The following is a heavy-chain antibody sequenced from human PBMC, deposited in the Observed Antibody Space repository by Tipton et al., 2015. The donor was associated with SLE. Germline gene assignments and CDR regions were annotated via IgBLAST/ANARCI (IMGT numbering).Heavy chain of an antibody. Sequence: LRLSCAVSGYSISSGYYWGWIRQPPGKGLEWIGSIYHSGSTYYNPSLKSRVTISVDTSKNQFSLKLSSVTAADTAVYYCARDLTVTTPGYWGQGTLVTVSS. V-gene: IGHV4-38-2*02. J-gene: IGHJ4*02. D-gene: IGHD4-17*01. CDR3: ARDLTVTTPGY. CDR2: IYHSGST. CDR1: GYSISSGYY.